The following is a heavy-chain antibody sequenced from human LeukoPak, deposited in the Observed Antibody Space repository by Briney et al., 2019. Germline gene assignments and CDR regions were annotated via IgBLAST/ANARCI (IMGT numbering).Heavy chain of an antibody. V-gene: IGHV4-39*01. CDR3: ARHVHSGWYWVY. CDR2: FSYGGNT. CDR1: GDSISSSTYY. J-gene: IGHJ4*02. Sequence: PSVTLSLTCTVSGDSISSSTYYWAWIRQPPGKGLEWIGSFSYGGNTYYKSSLKSRLTISVDTSKNQFSLKLSSVTAADTSVYYCARHVHSGWYWVYWGQGTLVTVSS. D-gene: IGHD6-19*01.